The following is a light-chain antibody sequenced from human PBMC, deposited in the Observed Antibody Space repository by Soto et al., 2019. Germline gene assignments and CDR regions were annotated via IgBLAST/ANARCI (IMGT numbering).Light chain of an antibody. V-gene: IGKV3-20*01. J-gene: IGKJ1*01. CDR1: QSVSSN. CDR3: QQYGDSPWT. CDR2: GAS. Sequence: EIVMTQSPATLSASPGESATLSCRASQSVSSNLAWYQQRPGQAPRLLIYGASSRATGIPDRFSGSGSGTDFTLTSSRLEPEDFAVYHCQQYGDSPWTFGQGTKVDIK.